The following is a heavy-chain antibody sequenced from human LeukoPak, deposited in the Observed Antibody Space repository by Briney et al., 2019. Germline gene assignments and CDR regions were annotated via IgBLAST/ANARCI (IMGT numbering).Heavy chain of an antibody. V-gene: IGHV3-11*06. CDR1: GFTFSDYY. CDR3: ARDDCSSISCYHNWFDP. Sequence: GGSLRLSRAASGFTFSDYYMSWIRQAPGKGLEWVSYISSSSSYTNYADSVKGRFTISRDNAKNSLYLQMNSLRAEDTAVYYCARDDCSSISCYHNWFDPWGQGTLVTVSS. D-gene: IGHD2-2*01. CDR2: ISSSSSYT. J-gene: IGHJ5*02.